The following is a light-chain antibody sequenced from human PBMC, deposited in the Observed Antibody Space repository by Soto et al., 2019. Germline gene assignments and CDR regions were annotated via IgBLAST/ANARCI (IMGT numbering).Light chain of an antibody. CDR2: NNN. V-gene: IGLV1-44*01. CDR1: SSNIASNS. Sequence: QPVLTQPPSASGTPGQRVTISCSGSSSNIASNSVNWYQQLPGTAPKLLIYNNNQRPSGVPDRFSGSKSGTSASLAISGLQSEDEADYYCATWDDSLKGVVFGGGTKLTVL. CDR3: ATWDDSLKGVV. J-gene: IGLJ2*01.